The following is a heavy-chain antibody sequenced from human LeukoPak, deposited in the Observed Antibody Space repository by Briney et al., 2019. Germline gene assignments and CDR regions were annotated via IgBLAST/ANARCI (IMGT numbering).Heavy chain of an antibody. CDR3: ARGGIAVAGNGFDY. CDR1: GDSISSYH. V-gene: IGHV4-4*07. Sequence: SETLSLTCTVSGDSISSYHWSWIRQPAGKGLEWIGRIYTSGSTNYNPSLKSRVTMSVDSSKNQFSLRLTSVTAADTAVYYCARGGIAVAGNGFDYWGQGTLVTVSS. CDR2: IYTSGST. J-gene: IGHJ4*02. D-gene: IGHD6-19*01.